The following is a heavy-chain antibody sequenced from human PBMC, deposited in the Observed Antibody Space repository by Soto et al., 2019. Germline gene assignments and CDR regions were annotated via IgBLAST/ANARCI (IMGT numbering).Heavy chain of an antibody. J-gene: IGHJ6*02. V-gene: IGHV1-69*13. D-gene: IGHD1-26*01. CDR2: IIPIFGTA. CDR1: GGTFSSYA. Sequence: GASVKVSCKASGGTFSSYAISWVRQAPGQGLEWMGGIIPIFGTANYAQKFQGRVTITADESTSTAYMELSSLRSEDTAVYYCARDWSGSYYHYYGMDVWGQGTTVTVSS. CDR3: ARDWSGSYYHYYGMDV.